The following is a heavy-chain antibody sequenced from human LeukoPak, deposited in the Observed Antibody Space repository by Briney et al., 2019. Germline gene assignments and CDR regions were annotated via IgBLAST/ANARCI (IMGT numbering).Heavy chain of an antibody. D-gene: IGHD1-26*01. CDR3: ARSKAIVGATVFDY. J-gene: IGHJ4*02. CDR2: IIPIFGTA. CDR1: GYTFTSYA. Sequence: GASVRVSCKPSGYTFTSYAMNWVRQAPGQGLEWMGGIIPIFGTANYAQKFQGRVTITADESTSTAYMELSSLRSEDTAVYYCARSKAIVGATVFDYWGQGTLVTVSS. V-gene: IGHV1-69*13.